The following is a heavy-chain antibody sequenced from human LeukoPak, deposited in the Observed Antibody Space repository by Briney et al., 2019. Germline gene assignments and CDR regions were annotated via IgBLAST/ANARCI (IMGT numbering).Heavy chain of an antibody. Sequence: ASVKVSCKASGYTFTGYYMHWVRQAPGQGLEWMGWINPNSGGTNYAQKFQGRVTMTRDTSISTAYMELSRLRSDDTAVYYCARLIPMYYDFWSGYYSGYFDYWGQGTLVTVSS. CDR3: ARLIPMYYDFWSGYYSGYFDY. J-gene: IGHJ4*02. V-gene: IGHV1-2*02. CDR2: INPNSGGT. CDR1: GYTFTGYY. D-gene: IGHD3-3*01.